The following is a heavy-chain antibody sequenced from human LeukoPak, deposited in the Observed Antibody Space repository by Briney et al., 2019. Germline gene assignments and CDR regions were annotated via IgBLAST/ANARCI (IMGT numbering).Heavy chain of an antibody. D-gene: IGHD2-15*01. CDR3: AKPPYGGIYYFDY. CDR1: GFTFSSYA. V-gene: IGHV3-23*01. J-gene: IGHJ4*02. CDR2: ISGSGGST. Sequence: RPGGPLRLSCAASGFTFSSYAMSWVRQAPGKGLEWVSAISGSGGSTYYADSVKGRFTISRDNSKNTLYLQMNSLRAEDTAVYYCAKPPYGGIYYFDYWGQGTLVTVSS.